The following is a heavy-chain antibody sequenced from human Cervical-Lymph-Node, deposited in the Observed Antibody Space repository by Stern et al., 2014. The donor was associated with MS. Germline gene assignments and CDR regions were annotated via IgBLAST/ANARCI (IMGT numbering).Heavy chain of an antibody. CDR1: GFSLTTRGVG. CDR2: IYWYDDK. Sequence: QVTLRESGPTLVKPTQTLTLTCTFSGFSLTTRGVGVGWLRQPPGKALEWFGVIYWYDDKRYSPSLKSSLSVTKGASITQVVLTSTNMHPADTGTYYCVRSFFRAGGQISYFFDYWGLGTLVTVSS. J-gene: IGHJ4*02. D-gene: IGHD5-24*01. V-gene: IGHV2-5*04. CDR3: VRSFFRAGGQISYFFDY.